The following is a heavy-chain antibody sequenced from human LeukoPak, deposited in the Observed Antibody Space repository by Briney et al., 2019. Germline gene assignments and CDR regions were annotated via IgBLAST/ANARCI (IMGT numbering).Heavy chain of an antibody. D-gene: IGHD5-24*01. Sequence: GGSLRLSCAASGFTVSSNYMSWVRQAPGKGLEWVSVIYSGGSTYYADSVKGRFTISRDNSKNTLYLQMNSLRAEDTAVYYCARSFPRLQWYFDYWGQGTLVTVSS. CDR2: IYSGGST. CDR1: GFTVSSNY. CDR3: ARSFPRLQWYFDY. V-gene: IGHV3-66*01. J-gene: IGHJ4*02.